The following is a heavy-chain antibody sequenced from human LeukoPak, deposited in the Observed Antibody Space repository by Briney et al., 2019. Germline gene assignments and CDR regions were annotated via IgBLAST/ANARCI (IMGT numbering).Heavy chain of an antibody. V-gene: IGHV3-33*06. CDR1: GFTFSSYG. CDR3: AKGGYCSSTSCSLHAFDT. J-gene: IGHJ3*02. CDR2: IWYDGSNK. Sequence: PGGSLRLSCAASGFTFSSYGMHWVRQAPGKGLEWVAVIWYDGSNKYYADSVKGRFTISRDNSKNTLYLQMNSLRAEDTAVYYCAKGGYCSSTSCSLHAFDTWGQGTMVTVSS. D-gene: IGHD2-2*01.